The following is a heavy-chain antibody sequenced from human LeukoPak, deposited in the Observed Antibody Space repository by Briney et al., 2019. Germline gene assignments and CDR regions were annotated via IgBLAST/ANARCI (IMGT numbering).Heavy chain of an antibody. D-gene: IGHD6-19*01. CDR3: ARDHSSGWFDY. Sequence: SETLSLTCTVSGGSVSSGSYYWSWIRQPPGKGLEWIGYIYYSGSTNYNPSLKSRVTISVDTSKNQFSPKLSSVTAADTAVYYCARDHSSGWFDYWGQGTLVTVSS. CDR1: GGSVSSGSYY. CDR2: IYYSGST. V-gene: IGHV4-61*01. J-gene: IGHJ4*02.